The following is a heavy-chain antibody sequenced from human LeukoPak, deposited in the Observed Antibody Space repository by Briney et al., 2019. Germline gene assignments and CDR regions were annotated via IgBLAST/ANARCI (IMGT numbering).Heavy chain of an antibody. J-gene: IGHJ3*02. D-gene: IGHD3-22*01. CDR3: AKGDDSSGYWAFDI. CDR1: GFTVSSNY. CDR2: IYSGGST. V-gene: IGHV3-53*05. Sequence: PGGSLRLSCAASGFTVSSNYMSWVRQAPGKGLEWVSVIYSGGSTYYADSVKGRFTISRDSSKNTLYLQMNSLRAEDTAVYYCAKGDDSSGYWAFDIWGQGTMVTVSS.